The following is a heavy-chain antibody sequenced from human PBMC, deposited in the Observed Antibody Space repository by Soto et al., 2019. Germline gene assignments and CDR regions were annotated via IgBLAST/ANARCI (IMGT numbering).Heavy chain of an antibody. Sequence: ASVKVSCKASGYTFTGYYMHWVRQAPGQGLEWMGWINPNSGGTNYAQKFQGWVTMTRDTSISTAYMELSRLRSDDTAVYYCARSLYCTNGVCYTWSYYGMDVWGQGTTVTVSS. V-gene: IGHV1-2*04. CDR1: GYTFTGYY. J-gene: IGHJ6*02. CDR2: INPNSGGT. D-gene: IGHD2-8*01. CDR3: ARSLYCTNGVCYTWSYYGMDV.